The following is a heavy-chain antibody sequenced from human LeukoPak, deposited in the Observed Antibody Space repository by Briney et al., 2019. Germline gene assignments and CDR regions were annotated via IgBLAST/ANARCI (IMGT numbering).Heavy chain of an antibody. J-gene: IGHJ4*02. CDR3: AKGLRSGTYYYFDF. Sequence: GGSLRLSCAPSGFTFSTYAMSWVRQAPGKGLEWVSSISVSGAATYYADSVKGRFTISRDNSKDTLFLQMNSLRADDTAVYYCAKGLRSGTYYYFDFWGQGTLVSVSS. CDR1: GFTFSTYA. D-gene: IGHD1-26*01. V-gene: IGHV3-23*01. CDR2: ISVSGAAT.